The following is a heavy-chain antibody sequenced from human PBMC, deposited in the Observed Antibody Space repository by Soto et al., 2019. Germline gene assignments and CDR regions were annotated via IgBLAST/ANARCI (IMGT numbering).Heavy chain of an antibody. CDR2: ISGSGSST. D-gene: IGHD3-3*01. CDR3: AKMSDFWSGSPTYHFDY. CDR1: GFTFSSYA. V-gene: IGHV3-23*01. Sequence: EVQLLESGGGLVQPGGSLRLSCAASGFTFSSYAMSWVRQAPGKGLEWVSVISGSGSSTYYADSVKGRFTISRDNSKKTQYVHMNSLRAEHTAVYYCAKMSDFWSGSPTYHFDYWGQGTQVTVSS. J-gene: IGHJ4*02.